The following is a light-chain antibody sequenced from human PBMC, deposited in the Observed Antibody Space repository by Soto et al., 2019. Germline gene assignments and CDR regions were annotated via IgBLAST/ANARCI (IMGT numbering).Light chain of an antibody. Sequence: QSERKRPPSVSGAPGQRVTISCTGSSSNIGAGYDVHWYQQLPGTAPKLLIYGNSNRPSGVPDRFSGSKSGTSASLAITGLQAEDEADYYCQSYDSSLSGSDVFGTGTKVTVL. J-gene: IGLJ1*01. CDR1: SSNIGAGYD. V-gene: IGLV1-40*01. CDR2: GNS. CDR3: QSYDSSLSGSDV.